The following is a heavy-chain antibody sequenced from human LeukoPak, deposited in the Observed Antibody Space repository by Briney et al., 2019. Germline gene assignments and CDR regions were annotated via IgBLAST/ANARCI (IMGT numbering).Heavy chain of an antibody. V-gene: IGHV1-8*03. D-gene: IGHD4-17*01. Sequence: ASVKVSCKASGYTFTSYDINWVRQATGQGLEWMGWMNPNSGNTGYAQKFQGRVTITRNTSISTAYMELSSLRSEDTAVYYCARVRYYGVPNYFDYWGQGTLVTVSS. CDR2: MNPNSGNT. CDR1: GYTFTSYD. CDR3: ARVRYYGVPNYFDY. J-gene: IGHJ4*02.